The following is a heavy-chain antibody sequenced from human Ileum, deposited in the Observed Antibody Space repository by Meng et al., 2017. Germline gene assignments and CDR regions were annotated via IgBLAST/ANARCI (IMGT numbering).Heavy chain of an antibody. CDR3: ARDLHIAAANY. Sequence: EVQLVGCGGGLVQRGGSLRLSCEASGFTFSDFWMHWVRQAPGKGLEWVSRIIGDGSARDYADSVKGRFIISRDNAKTTVYLEMNNLRAEDMAIYYCARDLHIAAANYWGQGTLVTVSS. V-gene: IGHV3-74*01. D-gene: IGHD6-13*01. CDR1: GFTFSDFW. CDR2: IIGDGSAR. J-gene: IGHJ4*02.